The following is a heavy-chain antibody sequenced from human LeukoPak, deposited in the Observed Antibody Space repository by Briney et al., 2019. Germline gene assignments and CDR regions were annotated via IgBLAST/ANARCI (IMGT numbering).Heavy chain of an antibody. V-gene: IGHV3-7*03. CDR2: IKQDGSDK. Sequence: GSLRLSCAASGFIFSNYWMGWVRQAPGKGPEWVADIKQDGSDKYYVGSVKGRFTISRDNAKNSLYLQMNSLRAEDTAVYYCVRDSRIQYGSGSYWGFDYWGQGILVTVSS. CDR1: GFIFSNYW. D-gene: IGHD3-10*01. CDR3: VRDSRIQYGSGSYWGFDY. J-gene: IGHJ4*02.